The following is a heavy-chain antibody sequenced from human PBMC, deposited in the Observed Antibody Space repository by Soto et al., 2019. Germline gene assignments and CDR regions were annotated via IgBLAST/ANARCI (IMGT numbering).Heavy chain of an antibody. V-gene: IGHV4-34*01. D-gene: IGHD3-3*01. J-gene: IGHJ4*02. Sequence: PSETLSLTCAVYGGSFSGYYWSWIRQPPGKGLEWMGEINHSGSTNYNPSLKSRVTISVDTSKNQFSLKLSSVTAADTAVYYCARGRRNFSSGYLDYWGQGPLVTVSS. CDR3: ARGRRNFSSGYLDY. CDR2: INHSGST. CDR1: GGSFSGYY.